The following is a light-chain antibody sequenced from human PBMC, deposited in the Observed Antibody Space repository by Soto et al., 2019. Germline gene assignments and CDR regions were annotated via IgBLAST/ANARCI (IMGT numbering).Light chain of an antibody. CDR2: AAS. J-gene: IGKJ1*01. Sequence: AIRMTQSPSSFSASTGDRVTITCRASQGISSYLAWYQQKPGKAPKLLIYAASTLQSGVPSRFSGSGSETDFTLNISYLQSEDFATYYCQQYYSYPHTFGQGTNVELK. CDR1: QGISSY. V-gene: IGKV1-8*01. CDR3: QQYYSYPHT.